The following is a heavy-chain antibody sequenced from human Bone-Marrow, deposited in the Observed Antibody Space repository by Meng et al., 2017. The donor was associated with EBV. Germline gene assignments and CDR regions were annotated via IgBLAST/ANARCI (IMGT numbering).Heavy chain of an antibody. J-gene: IGHJ5*02. CDR3: ARDYYGDYKTGYLDWFNP. V-gene: IGHV4-39*07. Sequence: LQLQESGPGLVKPSETLSLTCTVSGGSISSSSYYWGWIRQPPGKGLEWIGSIYYSGSTYYNPSLKSRVTISVDTSKNQFSLKLSSVTAADTAVYYCARDYYGDYKTGYLDWFNPWGQGTLVTVSS. D-gene: IGHD4-17*01. CDR1: GGSISSSSYY. CDR2: IYYSGST.